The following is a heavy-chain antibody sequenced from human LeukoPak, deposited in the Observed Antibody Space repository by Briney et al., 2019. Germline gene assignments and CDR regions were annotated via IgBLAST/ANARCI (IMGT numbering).Heavy chain of an antibody. CDR1: GGTFSSYA. CDR3: ARDQYCSSTSCYLEFWFDP. CDR2: IIPIFGTA. D-gene: IGHD2-2*01. V-gene: IGHV1-69*05. J-gene: IGHJ5*02. Sequence: SVKVSCKASGGTFSSYAISWVRQAPGQGLEWMGRIIPIFGTANYAQKFQGRVTITTDESTSTAYMVLSSLRSEDTAVYYCARDQYCSSTSCYLEFWFDPWGQGTLVTVSS.